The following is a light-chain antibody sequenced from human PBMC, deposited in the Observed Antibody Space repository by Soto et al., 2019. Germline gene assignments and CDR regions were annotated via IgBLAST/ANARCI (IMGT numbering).Light chain of an antibody. CDR2: DVD. CDR3: CSYAGSYTLV. J-gene: IGLJ2*01. CDR1: SSDIGGYNH. V-gene: IGLV2-14*03. Sequence: QSALTQPTSVSGSPGQSITISCTGVSSDIGGYNHVSWYQQHPGKVPRLIIYDVDNRPLGVSNRFSGSQSGNTASLSISGLQAEDEADYYCCSYAGSYTLVFGGGTKVTVL.